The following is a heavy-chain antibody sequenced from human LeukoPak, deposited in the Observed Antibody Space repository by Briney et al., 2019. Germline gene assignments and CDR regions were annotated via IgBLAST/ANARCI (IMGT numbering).Heavy chain of an antibody. V-gene: IGHV3-30*03. CDR2: ISYDGSNK. Sequence: GRSLRLSCTASGFTFSSYGMHWVRRAPGKGLEWVAVISYDGSNKYYADSVKGRFTISRDNSKNTLYVQMNSLRAEDTAVYYCARDPAKFWSGHDYWGQGTLVTVSS. D-gene: IGHD3-3*01. CDR3: ARDPAKFWSGHDY. CDR1: GFTFSSYG. J-gene: IGHJ4*02.